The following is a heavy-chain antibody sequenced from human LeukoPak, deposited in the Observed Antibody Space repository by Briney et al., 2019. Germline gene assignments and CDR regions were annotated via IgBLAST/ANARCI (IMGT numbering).Heavy chain of an antibody. V-gene: IGHV4-30-2*01. CDR1: GGSISSGGYY. Sequence: SETLSLTCTVSGGSISSGGYYWSWIRQPPGKGLEWIGYIYHSGSTYYNPSPMSRVTISVDRSKNQFSLKLSSVTAADTAVYYCARSKADWYFDLWGRGTLVTVSS. CDR3: ARSKADWYFDL. CDR2: IYHSGST. J-gene: IGHJ2*01.